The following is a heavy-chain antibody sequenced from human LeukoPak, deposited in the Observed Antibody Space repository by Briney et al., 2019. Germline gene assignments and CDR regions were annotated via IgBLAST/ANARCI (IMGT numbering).Heavy chain of an antibody. CDR1: GFTFNSYG. D-gene: IGHD4-17*01. CDR2: IRYGGNNK. J-gene: IGHJ4*02. Sequence: GGSLRPSCAASGFTFNSYGMHWVRQAPGKGLEWVAFIRYGGNNKYYADSVQGRFTISRDNSKNTLYLQMNSLRAEDTAVYYCARDRDYHYFDYWGQGTLVTVSS. CDR3: ARDRDYHYFDY. V-gene: IGHV3-30*02.